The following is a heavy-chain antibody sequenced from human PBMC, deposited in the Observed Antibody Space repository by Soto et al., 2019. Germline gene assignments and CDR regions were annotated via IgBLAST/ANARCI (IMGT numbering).Heavy chain of an antibody. CDR2: ISYDGSNK. J-gene: IGHJ6*02. D-gene: IGHD3-10*01. CDR1: GFSFTTYS. V-gene: IGHV3-30*04. CDR3: VRDYYVSDYYYGMDV. Sequence: QVQLVESGGGVVQPGRSLRLSCAASGFSFTTYSMHWVRQAPGKGLEWVAVISYDGSNKYHADSMKGRFTISRDDSKNTLYLQMISLRDEDRAVYYCVRDYYVSDYYYGMDVWGQGTTVTVSS.